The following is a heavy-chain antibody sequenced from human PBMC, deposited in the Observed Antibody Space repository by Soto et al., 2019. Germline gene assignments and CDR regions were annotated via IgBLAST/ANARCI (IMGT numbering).Heavy chain of an antibody. J-gene: IGHJ5*02. D-gene: IGHD2-21*02. CDR1: GGSFSGYY. Sequence: QVQLQQWGAGLLKPSETLSLTCAVYGGSFSGYYWSWIRQPPGKGLEWIGEINHSGSTNYNPSLKSRVTISVDTSKNQFSLKLSSVTAADTAVYYCARGPYCGGDCRGPLGWFAPWGQGTLVTVSS. CDR2: INHSGST. V-gene: IGHV4-34*01. CDR3: ARGPYCGGDCRGPLGWFAP.